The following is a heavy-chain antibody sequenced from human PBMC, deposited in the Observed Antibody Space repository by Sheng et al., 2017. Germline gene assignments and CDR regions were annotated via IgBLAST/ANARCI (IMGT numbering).Heavy chain of an antibody. CDR3: ARKGYYDFWSGSLDY. D-gene: IGHD3-3*01. CDR2: IWYDGSNK. CDR1: GFTFSSYG. V-gene: IGHV3-33*01. J-gene: IGHJ4*02. Sequence: QVQLVESGGGVVQPGRSLRLSCAASGFTFSSYGMHWVRQAPGKGLEWVAVIWYDGSNKYYADSVKGRFTISRDNSKNTLYLQMNSLRAEDTAVYYCARKGYYDFWSGSLDYWGQGTLVTVSS.